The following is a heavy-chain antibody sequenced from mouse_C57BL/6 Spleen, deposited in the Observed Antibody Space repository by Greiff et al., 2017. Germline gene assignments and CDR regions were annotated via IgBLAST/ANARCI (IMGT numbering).Heavy chain of an antibody. CDR1: GYTFTSYW. D-gene: IGHD2-10*02. CDR2: INPSSGYT. Sequence: QVQLQQSGAELAKPGASVKLSCKASGYTFTSYWMHWVKQRPGQGLEWIGYINPSSGYTKYNQKFKDKATLTAYKSSSTAYMQLSSLTYEDSAVYYCARSLGSYYYAMDYWGQGTSVTVSS. J-gene: IGHJ4*01. V-gene: IGHV1-7*01. CDR3: ARSLGSYYYAMDY.